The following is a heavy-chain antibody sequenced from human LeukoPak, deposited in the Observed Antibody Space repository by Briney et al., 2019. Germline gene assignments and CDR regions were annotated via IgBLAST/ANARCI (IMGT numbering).Heavy chain of an antibody. Sequence: SETLSLTCIVPGDSIRSSSYYWGWIRQSPGEGLEGIVSVYYSGSTYYNPSLKSRVTISVKTSKNHFSLRLISVTAADTAVYYCVRDWDSIASAGAAYWGQGLRVTVSS. V-gene: IGHV4-39*07. CDR3: VRDWDSIASAGAAY. J-gene: IGHJ4*02. D-gene: IGHD6-13*01. CDR2: VYYSGST. CDR1: GDSIRSSSYY.